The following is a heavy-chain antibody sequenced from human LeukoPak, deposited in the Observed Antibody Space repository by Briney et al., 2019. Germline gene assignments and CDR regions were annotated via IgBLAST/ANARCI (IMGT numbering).Heavy chain of an antibody. V-gene: IGHV4-59*05. CDR1: GGSISSYY. CDR2: IYYSGST. CDR3: ARHPSEYCSGGSCYFDY. J-gene: IGHJ4*03. Sequence: SETLSLTCTVSGGSISSYYWSWIRQPPGKGLEWIGSIYYSGSTYYNPSLKSRVTISVDTSKNQFSLKLSSVTAADTAVYYCARHPSEYCSGGSCYFDYWGQGTLVTVSS. D-gene: IGHD2-15*01.